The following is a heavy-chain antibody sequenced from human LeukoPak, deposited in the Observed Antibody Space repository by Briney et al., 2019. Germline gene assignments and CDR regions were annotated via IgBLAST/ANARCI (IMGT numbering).Heavy chain of an antibody. Sequence: GRSLRLSCSASRFTFRDYAMRWVQQVPGKGLEWVSGISWNGGTIGYADSVKGRFTISRDNGKNSLYLQMNSLRAEDTALYYCVKDIERYYCGMDVWGEGATVTVSS. CDR2: ISWNGGTI. J-gene: IGHJ6*04. CDR3: VKDIERYYCGMDV. CDR1: RFTFRDYA. V-gene: IGHV3-9*01.